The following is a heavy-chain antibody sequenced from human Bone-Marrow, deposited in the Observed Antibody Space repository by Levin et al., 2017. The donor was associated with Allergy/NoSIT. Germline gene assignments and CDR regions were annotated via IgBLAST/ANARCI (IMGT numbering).Heavy chain of an antibody. J-gene: IGHJ4*02. CDR3: ARAAGNYRHDFDS. Sequence: GESLKISCVGSELTFDNHGIHWVRQAPGKGLERVSVVGYDGDTEHYADSVKGRFTVSRDNSKNTVYLQMSSLRPEDTALYYCARAAGNYRHDFDSWGRGIVVTVSS. CDR2: VGYDGDTE. V-gene: IGHV3-30*03. D-gene: IGHD1-7*01. CDR1: ELTFDNHG.